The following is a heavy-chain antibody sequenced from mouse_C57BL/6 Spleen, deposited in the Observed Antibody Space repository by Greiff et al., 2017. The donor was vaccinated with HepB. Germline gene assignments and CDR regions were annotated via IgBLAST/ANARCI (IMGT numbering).Heavy chain of an antibody. J-gene: IGHJ4*01. CDR3: ARSSDYLYAMDY. CDR2: INPSSGYT. D-gene: IGHD2-4*01. V-gene: IGHV1-4*01. CDR1: GYTFTSYT. Sequence: VKLQQSGAELARPGASVKMSCKASGYTFTSYTMHWVKQRPGQGLEWIGYINPSSGYTKYNQKFKDKATLTADKSSSTAYMQLSSLTSEDSAVYYCARSSDYLYAMDYWGQGTSDTVSS.